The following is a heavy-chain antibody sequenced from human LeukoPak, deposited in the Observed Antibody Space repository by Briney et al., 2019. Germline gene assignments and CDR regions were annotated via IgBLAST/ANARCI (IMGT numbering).Heavy chain of an antibody. CDR1: GFTFGDYP. CDR2: IRSKTHGGTT. D-gene: IGHD6-19*01. J-gene: IGHJ4*02. Sequence: GRSLRLSCTASGFTFGDYPITWFRQAPGKGLEWVGFIRSKTHGGTTEYAASVKGRFTISGDDSKNIAYLQMNSLKTEDTAMYYCTSSHRSGWYGQYWGQGTLVTVSS. CDR3: TSSHRSGWYGQY. V-gene: IGHV3-49*03.